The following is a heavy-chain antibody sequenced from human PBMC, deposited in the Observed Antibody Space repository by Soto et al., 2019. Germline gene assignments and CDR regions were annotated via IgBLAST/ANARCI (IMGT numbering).Heavy chain of an antibody. CDR2: IVVGSGNT. J-gene: IGHJ6*02. Sequence: SVKVSCKASGFTFTSSAMQWVRQARGQRLEWIGWIVVGSGNTNYAQKFQERVTITRDMSTSTAYMELSSLKSEDTAVYYCAATTVTTFSSAPYGMDVWGQGTTVTVSS. D-gene: IGHD4-17*01. V-gene: IGHV1-58*02. CDR3: AATTVTTFSSAPYGMDV. CDR1: GFTFTSSA.